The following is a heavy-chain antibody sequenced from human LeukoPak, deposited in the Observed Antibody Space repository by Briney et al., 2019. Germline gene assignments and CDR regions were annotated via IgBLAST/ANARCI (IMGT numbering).Heavy chain of an antibody. Sequence: GGSLRLSCAASGFTFSSYTMNWVRQAPGKGLEWVSSISSSSSYIYYADSVKGRFTISRDNAKNSLYLQMNSLRAEDTALYYCAKDSDILTGYYKGAFDIWGQGTMVSVSS. CDR2: ISSSSSYI. J-gene: IGHJ3*02. CDR3: AKDSDILTGYYKGAFDI. D-gene: IGHD3-9*01. CDR1: GFTFSSYT. V-gene: IGHV3-21*04.